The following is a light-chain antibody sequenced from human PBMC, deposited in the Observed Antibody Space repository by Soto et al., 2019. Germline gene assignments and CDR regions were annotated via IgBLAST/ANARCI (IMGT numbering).Light chain of an antibody. J-gene: IGKJ4*01. CDR2: LGS. V-gene: IGKV2-28*01. Sequence: DIVMTQSPLSLPVTPGEPASISCRSSQSLLHNNGYNYLDWYLQKPGQSPQLLIYLGSNRASGVPDRFSGSGSGTDFTLKISRVEADDVGVYYCMQYTVWPFTFGGGTKVDIK. CDR1: QSLLHNNGYNY. CDR3: MQYTVWPFT.